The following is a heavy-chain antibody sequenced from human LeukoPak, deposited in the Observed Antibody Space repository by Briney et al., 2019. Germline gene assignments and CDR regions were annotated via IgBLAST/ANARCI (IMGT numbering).Heavy chain of an antibody. CDR3: AKGAVVVPAAVIPYFDY. J-gene: IGHJ4*02. Sequence: GGSLRLSCAASGFTFSSYGMHWVRQAPGKGLEWVAVISYDGSNKCYADSVKGRFTISRDNSKNTLYLQMNSLRAEDTAVYYCAKGAVVVPAAVIPYFDYWGQGTLVTVSS. V-gene: IGHV3-30*18. D-gene: IGHD2-2*01. CDR1: GFTFSSYG. CDR2: ISYDGSNK.